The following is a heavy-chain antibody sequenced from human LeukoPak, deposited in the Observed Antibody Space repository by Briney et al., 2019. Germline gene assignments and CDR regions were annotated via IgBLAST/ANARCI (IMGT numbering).Heavy chain of an antibody. CDR2: VNEDGSDK. V-gene: IGHV3-7*01. Sequence: GGSLRLSCAASGFTFSRYWMSWVRQAPGKGLEWVANVNEDGSDKNYVDSVKGRFTISRDNAKTSLYLQMNSLRAEDTAVYYCAKFGYSGSYYYYYMDVWGKGTTVTVSS. CDR1: GFTFSRYW. D-gene: IGHD1-26*01. J-gene: IGHJ6*03. CDR3: AKFGYSGSYYYYYMDV.